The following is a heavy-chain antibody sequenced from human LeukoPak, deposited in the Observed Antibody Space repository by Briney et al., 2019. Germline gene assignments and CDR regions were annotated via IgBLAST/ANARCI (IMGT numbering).Heavy chain of an antibody. CDR2: SYWNDDK. J-gene: IGHJ2*01. CDR3: AHTVSYGDYVSWYFDL. Sequence: SGPTLVNPTQTFTLTCTFSGCALRTDGGGVGWIRQPPGKALEWLPLSYWNDDKRYSPSLKSSLTITKDTSKNQVVLTMPNVDPVDTATYYCAHTVSYGDYVSWYFDLWGRGTLVTVSS. CDR1: GCALRTDGGG. V-gene: IGHV2-5*01. D-gene: IGHD4-17*01.